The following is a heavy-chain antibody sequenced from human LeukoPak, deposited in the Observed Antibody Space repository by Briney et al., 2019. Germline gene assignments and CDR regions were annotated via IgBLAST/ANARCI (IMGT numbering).Heavy chain of an antibody. Sequence: SETLSLTCAVYGGSFSGYYWSWIRQPPGKGLEWIGEINHSGSTNYNPSLKSRVTISVDTSKNQFSLKLSSVTAADTAVYYCARDSGVSSVRRAFDYWGQGTLVTVSS. J-gene: IGHJ4*02. V-gene: IGHV4-34*01. CDR1: GGSFSGYY. D-gene: IGHD6-19*01. CDR3: ARDSGVSSVRRAFDY. CDR2: INHSGST.